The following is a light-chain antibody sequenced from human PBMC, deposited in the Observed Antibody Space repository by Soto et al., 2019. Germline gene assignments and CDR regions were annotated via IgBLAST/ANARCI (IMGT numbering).Light chain of an antibody. CDR3: QQFGRSLTWT. J-gene: IGKJ1*01. Sequence: EIVLTQSPGTLSLSPGERATLSCRASQSVDTNYLVCYQQKPGQAPRLVIYGASSRATGIPERFSGSGSGTDFTLTISRLEPEDFPVYYCQQFGRSLTWTFGQGTKVEIK. CDR1: QSVDTNY. V-gene: IGKV3-20*01. CDR2: GAS.